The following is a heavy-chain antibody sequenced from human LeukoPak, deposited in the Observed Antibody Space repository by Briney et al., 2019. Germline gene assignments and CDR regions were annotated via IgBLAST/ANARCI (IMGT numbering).Heavy chain of an antibody. CDR2: ISGSGGST. Sequence: GGSLRLSCAASGFTFSSYAMSWVCQAPGKGLEWVSGISGSGGSTYYADSVKGRFTISRDNSKNTLYLQMNSLRAEDTAVYYCAKDPKQWLALEYFQHWGQGTLVTVSS. V-gene: IGHV3-23*01. CDR3: AKDPKQWLALEYFQH. J-gene: IGHJ1*01. CDR1: GFTFSSYA. D-gene: IGHD6-19*01.